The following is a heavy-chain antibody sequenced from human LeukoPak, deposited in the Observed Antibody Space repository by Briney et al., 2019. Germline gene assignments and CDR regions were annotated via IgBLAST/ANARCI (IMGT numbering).Heavy chain of an antibody. V-gene: IGHV4-39*07. CDR1: GGSISSSSYY. CDR3: ARVGGYFDY. D-gene: IGHD3-16*01. Sequence: SETLSLTCTVSGGSISSSSYYWGWIRQPPGKGLEWIGSIYYSGSTYYNPSLKSRVTISVDTSKNQFSLKLSSVTAADTAVYYCARVGGYFDYWGQGTLVTVSS. CDR2: IYYSGST. J-gene: IGHJ4*02.